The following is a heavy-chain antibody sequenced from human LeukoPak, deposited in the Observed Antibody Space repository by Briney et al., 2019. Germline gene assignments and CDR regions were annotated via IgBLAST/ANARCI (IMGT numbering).Heavy chain of an antibody. CDR2: ICTSGST. CDR3: ARDWENYYGSGSYGAFDI. CDR1: GGSISSYY. J-gene: IGHJ3*02. V-gene: IGHV4-4*07. Sequence: SETLSLTCTVSGGSISSYYWSWIRQPAGKGLEWIGRICTSGSTNYNPSLKSRVTMSVDTSKNQFSLKLSSVTAADTAVYYCARDWENYYGSGSYGAFDIWGQGTMVTVSS. D-gene: IGHD3-10*01.